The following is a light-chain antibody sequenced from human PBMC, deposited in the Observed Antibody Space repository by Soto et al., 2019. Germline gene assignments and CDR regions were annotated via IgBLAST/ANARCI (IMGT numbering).Light chain of an antibody. Sequence: EIVLTQSPATLSLSPGERATLSCRASQSVSSYLAWYQHKPGQAPRLLIYDASNRATGIPARFSGSGSGTDVTLTISSLEPEDFAVYYCQQRSNWLPRTFGGGTKVEIK. V-gene: IGKV3-11*01. CDR1: QSVSSY. CDR3: QQRSNWLPRT. CDR2: DAS. J-gene: IGKJ4*01.